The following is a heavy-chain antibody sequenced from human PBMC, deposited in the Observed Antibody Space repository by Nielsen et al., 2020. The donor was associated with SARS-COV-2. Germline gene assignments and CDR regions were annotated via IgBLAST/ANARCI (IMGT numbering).Heavy chain of an antibody. Sequence: GESLKISCAASGFTFDDYGMSWVRQAPGKGLGWVSGINWNGGSTGYADSVKGRFTISRDNAKNSLYLQMNSLRAEDTALYHCARARSSGWYSSGFLNYWGQGTLVTVSS. V-gene: IGHV3-20*01. CDR3: ARARSSGWYSSGFLNY. CDR2: INWNGGST. CDR1: GFTFDDYG. J-gene: IGHJ4*02. D-gene: IGHD6-19*01.